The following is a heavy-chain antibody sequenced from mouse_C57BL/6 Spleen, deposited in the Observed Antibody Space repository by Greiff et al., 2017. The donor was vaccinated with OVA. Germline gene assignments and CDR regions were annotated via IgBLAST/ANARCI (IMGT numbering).Heavy chain of an antibody. CDR1: GFTFSSYG. J-gene: IGHJ2*01. CDR3: ARQGYGSSYDY. CDR2: ISSGGSYT. Sequence: DVKLVESGGDLVKPGGSLKLSCAASGFTFSSYGMSWVRQTPDKRLEWVATISSGGSYTYYPDSVKGRFTISRDNAKNTLYLQMSSLKSEDTAMYYCARQGYGSSYDYWGQGTTLTVSS. V-gene: IGHV5-6*02. D-gene: IGHD1-1*01.